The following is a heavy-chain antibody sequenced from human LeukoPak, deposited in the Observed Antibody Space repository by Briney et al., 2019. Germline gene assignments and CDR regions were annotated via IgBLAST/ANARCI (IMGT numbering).Heavy chain of an antibody. J-gene: IGHJ4*02. CDR3: ARGRALRAMVHY. CDR1: GYTFTGYY. Sequence: ASVKVSCKASGYTFTGYYMHWVRQAPGQGLEWMGWINPDSGGTNYAQKFQGRVTMTRDTSISTAYMELSRLRSDDTAVYYCARGRALRAMVHYWGQGTLVTVSS. V-gene: IGHV1-2*02. CDR2: INPDSGGT. D-gene: IGHD3-10*01.